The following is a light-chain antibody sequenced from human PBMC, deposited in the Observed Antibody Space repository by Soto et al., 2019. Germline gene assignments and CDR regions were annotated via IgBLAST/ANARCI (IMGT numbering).Light chain of an antibody. CDR2: GAS. J-gene: IGKJ1*01. CDR3: QQYNNWWT. V-gene: IGKV3-15*01. CDR1: QSLSSY. Sequence: EIVLTQSAATLALCPGERGTLXCRASQSLSSYIHCCQQNPGQAPRRLIDGASTRTTGIPARFSGSGCGTEFTLTISILQSEDLAVYECQQYNNWWTFGQGTKVDIK.